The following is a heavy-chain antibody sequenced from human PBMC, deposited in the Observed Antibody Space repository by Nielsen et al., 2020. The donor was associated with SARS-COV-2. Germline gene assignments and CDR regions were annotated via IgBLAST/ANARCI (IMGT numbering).Heavy chain of an antibody. V-gene: IGHV1-69*01. CDR2: IIPIFGTA. CDR3: VREGGIAAAGIIYYYMDV. Sequence: WVRQAPGQGLEWMGGIIPIFGTANYAQKFQGRVTITADESTSTAYMELSSLRSEDTAVYYCVREGGIAAAGIIYYYMDVWGKGTTVTVSS. J-gene: IGHJ6*03. D-gene: IGHD6-13*01.